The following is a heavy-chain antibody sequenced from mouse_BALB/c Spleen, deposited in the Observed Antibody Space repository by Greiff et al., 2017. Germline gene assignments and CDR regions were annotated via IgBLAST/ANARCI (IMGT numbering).Heavy chain of an antibody. CDR1: GFTFSSYG. CDR3: ARFEMDY. Sequence: DVKLVESGGDLVKPGGSLKLSCAASGFTFSSYGMSWVRQTPDQRLEWVATISSGGSYTYYPDTVKGRFTISRDNAKNTLYLQMSSLKSEDTAMYYCARFEMDYWGQGTSVTVSS. V-gene: IGHV5-6*02. J-gene: IGHJ4*01. CDR2: ISSGGSYT.